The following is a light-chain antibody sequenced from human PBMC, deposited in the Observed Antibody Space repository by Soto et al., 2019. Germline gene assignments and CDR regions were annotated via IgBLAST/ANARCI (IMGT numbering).Light chain of an antibody. CDR3: GTWDSSLSAVL. CDR2: DND. J-gene: IGLJ2*01. CDR1: NSNIGNNY. V-gene: IGLV1-51*01. Sequence: QSVLTQPPSVSAAPGQMVTISCSGGNSNIGNNYVSWYQQLPGTAPQLLIYDNDKRPSGIPDRFSGSKSGTSATLGITGLQTGDEADYYCGTWDSSLSAVLFGGGTKLTVL.